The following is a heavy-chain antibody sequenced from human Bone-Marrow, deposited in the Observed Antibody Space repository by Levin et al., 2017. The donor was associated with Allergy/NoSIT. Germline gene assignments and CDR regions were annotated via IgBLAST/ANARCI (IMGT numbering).Heavy chain of an antibody. CDR3: AALWVD. J-gene: IGHJ4*02. Sequence: PGGSLRLSCAASGFTFDDYAMHWVRQAPGKGLEWVSGISWNSGSIGYADSVKGRFTISRDNAKNSLYLQMNSPRAEDTALYYCAALWVDWGQGTLVTVSS. V-gene: IGHV3-9*01. CDR1: GFTFDDYA. D-gene: IGHD3-16*01. CDR2: ISWNSGSI.